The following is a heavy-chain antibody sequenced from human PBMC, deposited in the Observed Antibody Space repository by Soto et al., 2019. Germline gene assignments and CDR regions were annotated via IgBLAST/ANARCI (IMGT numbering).Heavy chain of an antibody. CDR2: IYSSGRT. Sequence: QVRLQESGPGLVKPSQTLSLTCTVSGDYINSGGYYWTWIRQHPGTGLEWIGYIYSSGRTFYNPCLTRQLTMSIDASTNPLALSLSAVPAADTAVYYCARGGRDCRRARWFRREYFPPWAQGSLVSCSS. V-gene: IGHV4-31*01. CDR3: ARGGRDCRRARWFRREYFPP. CDR1: GDYINSGGYY. J-gene: IGHJ1*01. D-gene: IGHD2-15*01.